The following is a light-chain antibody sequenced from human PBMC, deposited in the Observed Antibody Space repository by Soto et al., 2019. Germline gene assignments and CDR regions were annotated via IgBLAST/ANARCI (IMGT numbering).Light chain of an antibody. CDR3: QSYDSSLSGSGV. J-gene: IGLJ1*01. CDR1: SSNIGAGYD. Sequence: QSVLTQPPSVSGAPGQRVTISCTGSSSNIGAGYDVHWYQQLPGTAPKLFIYGNSNRPSGVPDRYSASKSATSASLAITGLQAEDEADYYCQSYDSSLSGSGVFGTGTKLTVL. CDR2: GNS. V-gene: IGLV1-40*01.